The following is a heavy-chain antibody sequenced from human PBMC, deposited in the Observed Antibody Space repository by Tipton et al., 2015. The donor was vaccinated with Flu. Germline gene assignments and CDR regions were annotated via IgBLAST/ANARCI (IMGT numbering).Heavy chain of an antibody. CDR3: ARLFRSWSSGPGWFAP. D-gene: IGHD3-22*01. V-gene: IGHV4-4*07. CDR1: TTSIGSFS. J-gene: IGHJ5*02. Sequence: TLSLTCTVSTTSIGSFSWTWIRQPAGKEPEWIGHIFTSGDTDFNPSLKSRLTMSVDWSKKQFSLKLTSVTAADTAVYYCARLFRSWSSGPGWFAPWGQGTLVTVSS. CDR2: IFTSGDT.